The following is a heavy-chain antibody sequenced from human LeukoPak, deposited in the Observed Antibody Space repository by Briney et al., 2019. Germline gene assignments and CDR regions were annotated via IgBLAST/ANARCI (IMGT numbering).Heavy chain of an antibody. CDR3: ASSVKSSDYYYYMDV. V-gene: IGHV1-69*05. Sequence: SVKVSCKASGGTFSSYAISWVRQAPGQGLEWMGEIIPIFGTANYAQKFQGRVTITTDESTSTAYMELSSLRSEDTAVYYCASSVKSSDYYYYMDVWGKGTTVTVSS. CDR1: GGTFSSYA. CDR2: IIPIFGTA. J-gene: IGHJ6*03. D-gene: IGHD4-11*01.